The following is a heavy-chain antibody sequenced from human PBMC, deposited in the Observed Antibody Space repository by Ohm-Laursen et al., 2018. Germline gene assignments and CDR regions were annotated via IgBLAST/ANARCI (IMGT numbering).Heavy chain of an antibody. D-gene: IGHD3-3*01. CDR3: ARAFWNGYNDAFDV. CDR1: GGSISSSSYC. V-gene: IGHV4-39*01. Sequence: SETLSLTCSVSGGSISSSSYCWGWIRQPPGKGLEWIGNIYYSGSTYYNPSLRIRVSISIHTSQNQFSLKLSSVTATDTAVYYCARAFWNGYNDAFDVWGQGTMVTVSS. CDR2: IYYSGST. J-gene: IGHJ3*01.